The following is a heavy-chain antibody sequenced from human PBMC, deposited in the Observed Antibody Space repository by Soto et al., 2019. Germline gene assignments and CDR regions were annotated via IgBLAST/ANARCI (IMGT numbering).Heavy chain of an antibody. D-gene: IGHD3-9*01. CDR3: ACLPTGYYYYYYGMDV. V-gene: IGHV4-34*01. CDR2: INHSGST. J-gene: IGHJ6*02. Sequence: QVQLQQWGAGLLKPSETLSLTCAVYGGSFSGYYWSWIRQPPGKGLEWIGEINHSGSTNYNPSLKRRVTISVDTSKNQFSLKLSSVTAADTAVYYCACLPTGYYYYYYGMDVWGQGTTVTVSS. CDR1: GGSFSGYY.